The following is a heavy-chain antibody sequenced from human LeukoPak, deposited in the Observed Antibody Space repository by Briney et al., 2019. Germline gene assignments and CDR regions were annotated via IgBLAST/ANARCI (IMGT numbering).Heavy chain of an antibody. J-gene: IGHJ4*02. Sequence: PGGSLRLSCAASGFTFSRYSMNWVRQAPGKGLEYVSYISSGSSTIYYADSVKGRFTISRDDASNSLYLQMNSLRAEDTAMYYCASSSQLWFRWGRGTLVTVSS. CDR1: GFTFSRYS. CDR3: ASSSQLWFR. CDR2: ISSGSSTI. D-gene: IGHD5-18*01. V-gene: IGHV3-48*01.